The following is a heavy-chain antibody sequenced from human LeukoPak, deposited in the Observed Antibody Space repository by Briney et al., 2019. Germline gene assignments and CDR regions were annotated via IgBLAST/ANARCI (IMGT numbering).Heavy chain of an antibody. D-gene: IGHD6-19*01. CDR1: GFTVRSNY. CDR2: IYDTDST. CDR3: ARGGSGWYYFDY. V-gene: IGHV3-53*01. J-gene: IGHJ4*02. Sequence: GGSLRLSCVASGFTVRSNYMNWVRQAPGKRPEWVAIIYDTDSTYYTDSVKGRFTISRDNSKNTVYLQMNSLRVEDTAVYYCARGGSGWYYFDYWGQGTLVTVSS.